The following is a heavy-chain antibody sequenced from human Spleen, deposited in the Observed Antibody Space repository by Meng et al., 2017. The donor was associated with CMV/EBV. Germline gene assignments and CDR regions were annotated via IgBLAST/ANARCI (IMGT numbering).Heavy chain of an antibody. Sequence: ASVKVSCKASGYTFTSYGISWVRQAPGQGLEWMGWISAYNGNTNYAQKLQGRVTMTTDTSTSTAYMELRSLRSDDTAVYYCARDGPLGTMIVVVIPYRRKYGMDVWGQGTTVTVSS. CDR2: ISAYNGNT. CDR3: ARDGPLGTMIVVVIPYRRKYGMDV. CDR1: GYTFTSYG. V-gene: IGHV1-18*01. D-gene: IGHD3-22*01. J-gene: IGHJ6*02.